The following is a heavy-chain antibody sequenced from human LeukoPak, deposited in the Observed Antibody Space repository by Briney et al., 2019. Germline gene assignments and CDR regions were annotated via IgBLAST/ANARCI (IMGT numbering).Heavy chain of an antibody. D-gene: IGHD3-22*01. CDR3: ARDHTNYYDSSGYLY. CDR2: ISAYNGNT. V-gene: IGHV1-18*01. J-gene: IGHJ4*02. Sequence: ASVKVSCKASGYTFTSYGISWVRQAPGQGLEWMGWISAYNGNTNYAQKLQGRVTMTTDTSTSTAYMELSSLRSEDTAVYYCARDHTNYYDSSGYLYWGQGTLVTVSS. CDR1: GYTFTSYG.